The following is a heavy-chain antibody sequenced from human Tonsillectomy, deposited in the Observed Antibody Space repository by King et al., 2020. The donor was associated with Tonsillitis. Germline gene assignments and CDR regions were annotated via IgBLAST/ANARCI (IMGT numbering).Heavy chain of an antibody. CDR3: ARDRRLKFVHYAFDI. V-gene: IGHV3-21*01. CDR2: IRSTSSYI. CDR1: GFTFSSYS. D-gene: IGHD3-10*01. J-gene: IGHJ3*02. Sequence: VQLVESGGGLVKPGGSLRLSCAASGFTFSSYSMNWVRQAPGKGLEWVSSIRSTSSYIYYADSVRGRFTISRDNAKNSLYLQMNSLRAEDTAVYYCARDRRLKFVHYAFDIWGQGTMVTVSS.